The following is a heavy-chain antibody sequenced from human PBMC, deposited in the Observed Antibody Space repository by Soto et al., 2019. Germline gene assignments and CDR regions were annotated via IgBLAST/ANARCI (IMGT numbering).Heavy chain of an antibody. D-gene: IGHD2-21*01. CDR2: INSDGTST. CDR3: VRPSLVVARATRDDY. V-gene: IGHV3-74*01. CDR1: GFTFSSYW. J-gene: IGHJ4*02. Sequence: EVQLVESGGGLVQPGGSLRLSCAASGFTFSSYWMHWVRQAPGKGLVWVSRINSDGTSTTYADSVKGRFTISRDNAKNTLDLQMNSPRAEATAVYYCVRPSLVVARATRDDYWGQGTLVTVSS.